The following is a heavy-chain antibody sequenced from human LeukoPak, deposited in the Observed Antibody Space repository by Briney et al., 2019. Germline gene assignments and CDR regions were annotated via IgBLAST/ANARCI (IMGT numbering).Heavy chain of an antibody. V-gene: IGHV1-24*01. CDR3: ATRPGYSGYVHYFDY. CDR1: GYTLIELS. CDR2: FDPEDGET. Sequence: ASVKVSCKVSGYTLIELSMHWVRQAPGKGLEWMGGFDPEDGETIYAQKFQGRVTMTEDTSTDTAYMELSSLRSEDTAVYYCATRPGYSGYVHYFDYWGQGTLVTVSS. J-gene: IGHJ4*02. D-gene: IGHD5-12*01.